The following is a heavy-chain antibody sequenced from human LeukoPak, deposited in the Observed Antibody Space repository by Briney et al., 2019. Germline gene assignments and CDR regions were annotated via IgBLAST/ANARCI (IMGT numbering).Heavy chain of an antibody. CDR1: GFTFSSTW. CDR3: AKYGGSKPVDY. V-gene: IGHV3-23*01. CDR2: ISGSGGST. Sequence: GGSLRLSCAASGFTFSSTWMHWVRQAPGKGLEWVSAISGSGGSTYYADSVKGRFTISRDNSKNTLYLQMNSLRAEDTAVYYCAKYGGSKPVDYWGQGTLVTVSS. J-gene: IGHJ4*02. D-gene: IGHD4-11*01.